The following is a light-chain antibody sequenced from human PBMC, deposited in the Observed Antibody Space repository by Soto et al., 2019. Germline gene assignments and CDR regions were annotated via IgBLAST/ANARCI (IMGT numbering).Light chain of an antibody. CDR3: SSYTSSSTSYV. V-gene: IGLV2-14*01. CDR1: SSDVGVYNY. J-gene: IGLJ1*01. Sequence: QSVLTQPASVSGSPGQSITISCTGTSSDVGVYNYVSWYQQHPGKAPKLMIYEVSNRPSGVSNRFSGSKSGNTASLTISGLQAEDEADYYCSSYTSSSTSYVFGTGTKVTVL. CDR2: EVS.